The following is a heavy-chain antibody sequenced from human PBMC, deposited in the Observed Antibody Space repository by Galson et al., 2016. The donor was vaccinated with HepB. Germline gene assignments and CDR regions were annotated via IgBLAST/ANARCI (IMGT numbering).Heavy chain of an antibody. D-gene: IGHD4-17*01. CDR2: ISVYDGNT. V-gene: IGHV1-18*04. CDR1: GYTFTNYG. J-gene: IGHJ4*02. Sequence: CQASGYTFTNYGITWVRQAPGQGLEWMGWISVYDGNTNYAQKLQGRVTMTTDTSTSTAYMEVRNLRSDGTAVYYCARLLTTVTAGRDYFDYWGQGSLVTVSS. CDR3: ARLLTTVTAGRDYFDY.